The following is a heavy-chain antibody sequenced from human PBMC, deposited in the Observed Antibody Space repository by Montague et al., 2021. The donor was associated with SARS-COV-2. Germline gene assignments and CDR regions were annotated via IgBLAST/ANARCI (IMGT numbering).Heavy chain of an antibody. V-gene: IGHV6-1*01. J-gene: IGHJ4*02. Sequence: YNDYALSVKSRLNIQPDSAKNQFSLQLTSVTPEDTAIYYCARQDTSGWLTFDYWGQGILVTGSS. D-gene: IGHD6-19*01. CDR3: ARQDTSGWLTFDY. CDR2: YN.